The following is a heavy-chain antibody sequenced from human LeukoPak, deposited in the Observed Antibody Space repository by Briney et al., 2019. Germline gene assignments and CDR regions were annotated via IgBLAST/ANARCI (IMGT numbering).Heavy chain of an antibody. D-gene: IGHD3-10*01. J-gene: IGHJ3*02. CDR2: IYYSRST. CDR1: GGSISSGGYY. CDR3: ARDQGPGSPYAFDI. V-gene: IGHV4-31*03. Sequence: SETLSLTCTVSGGSISSGGYYWSWIRQHPGKGLEWIGYIYYSRSTYYNPSLKSRVTISVDTSKNQFSLKLSSVTAADTAVYYCARDQGPGSPYAFDIWGQGTMVTVSS.